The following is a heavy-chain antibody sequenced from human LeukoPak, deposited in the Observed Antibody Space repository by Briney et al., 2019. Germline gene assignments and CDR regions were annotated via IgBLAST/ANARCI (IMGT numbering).Heavy chain of an antibody. CDR3: ATGPPPFGVVPYGMDV. CDR1: GYTLTELS. CDR2: FDPEDGET. J-gene: IGHJ6*02. Sequence: GASVKVSCKVSGYTLTELSMHWVRQAPGKGLEWMGGFDPEDGETIYAQKFQGRVTMTEDTSTDTAYMELSSLRSEDTAVYYCATGPPPFGVVPYGMDVWGPGTTVTVSS. V-gene: IGHV1-24*01. D-gene: IGHD3-3*01.